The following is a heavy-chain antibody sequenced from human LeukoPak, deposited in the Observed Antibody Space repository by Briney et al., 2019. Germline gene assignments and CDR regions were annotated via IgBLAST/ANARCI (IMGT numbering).Heavy chain of an antibody. CDR2: IYYSGST. J-gene: IGHJ4*02. Sequence: SETLSFTCTVSGGSISSSSYYWGWIRQPPGKGLEWIGSIYYSGSTNYNPSLKSRVTISVETSKNEFSLKLRSVTAADTAVYYCARVTGYRIEDYFDYWGQGTLVTVSS. D-gene: IGHD6-13*01. CDR1: GGSISSSSYY. CDR3: ARVTGYRIEDYFDY. V-gene: IGHV4-39*07.